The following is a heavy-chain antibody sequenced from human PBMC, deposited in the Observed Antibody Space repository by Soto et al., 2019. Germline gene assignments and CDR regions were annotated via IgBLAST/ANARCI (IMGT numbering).Heavy chain of an antibody. V-gene: IGHV4-30-4*01. J-gene: IGHJ4*02. CDR3: ARVTYYDSSGYYWAFDY. Sequence: SETLSLTCTVSGGSISSGDYYWSWIRQPPGKGLEWIGYIYNSGSAHYNPSLKSRVTISVDTSKNQFSLKLSSVTAADTAVYYCARVTYYDSSGYYWAFDYWGQGTLVIVSS. D-gene: IGHD3-22*01. CDR2: IYNSGSA. CDR1: GGSISSGDYY.